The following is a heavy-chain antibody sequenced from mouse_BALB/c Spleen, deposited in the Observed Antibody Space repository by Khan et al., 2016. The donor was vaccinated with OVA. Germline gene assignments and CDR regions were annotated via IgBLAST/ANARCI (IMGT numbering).Heavy chain of an antibody. CDR3: ARWFDGYSSLYAMDY. D-gene: IGHD2-3*01. J-gene: IGHJ4*01. CDR2: IWSDGST. Sequence: QVQLKGSGPGLVAPSQSLSITCTVSGFSLTTYGVHWVRQPPGKGLEWLVVIWSDGSTNYNSVLKSRLSISKDNSKSQVFLKMNSLQTDDTAMYYCARWFDGYSSLYAMDYWGQGTSVTVSS. CDR1: GFSLTTYG. V-gene: IGHV2-6*02.